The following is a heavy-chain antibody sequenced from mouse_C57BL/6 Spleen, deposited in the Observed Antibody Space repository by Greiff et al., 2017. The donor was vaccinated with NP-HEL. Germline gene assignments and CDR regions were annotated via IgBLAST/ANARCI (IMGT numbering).Heavy chain of an antibody. CDR2: IDPETGGT. Sequence: QVQLQQSGAELVRPGASVTLSCKASGYTFTNYEMHWVKQTPVHGLEWIGAIDPETGGTAYNQKFKGKAILTADKSSSTAYMELRSLTSEDSAVYYCTLYYDYDDYAMDYWGQGTSVTVSS. J-gene: IGHJ4*01. CDR3: TLYYDYDDYAMDY. D-gene: IGHD2-4*01. V-gene: IGHV1-15*01. CDR1: GYTFTNYE.